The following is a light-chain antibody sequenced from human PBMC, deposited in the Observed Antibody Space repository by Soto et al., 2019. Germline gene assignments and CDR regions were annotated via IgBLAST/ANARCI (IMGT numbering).Light chain of an antibody. Sequence: QSVLTQPPSASGSLGQSVTISCTGTSSDVGAYNYVSWYQQHPGRAPKLMIYEVTRRPSGVPDRFSGSKSGNTASLNVSGLQAEDEADYYCSSYTSSSTYVFGAWTKVTVL. CDR2: EVT. CDR3: SSYTSSSTYV. V-gene: IGLV2-8*01. CDR1: SSDVGAYNY. J-gene: IGLJ1*01.